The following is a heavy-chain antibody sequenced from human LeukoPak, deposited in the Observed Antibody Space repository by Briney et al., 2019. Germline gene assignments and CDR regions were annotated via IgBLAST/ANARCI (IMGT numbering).Heavy chain of an antibody. CDR2: ISSSGSTI. CDR3: ARSRDDYGDYEFDY. D-gene: IGHD4-17*01. CDR1: RFTFSDYY. Sequence: EGSLRVSCAASRFTFSDYYMSWIRQAPWKGLEWVSYISSSGSTIYYADSVKGRFIISRDNAKNSLYLQMDSERAEDTTVYYCARSRDDYGDYEFDYGGQGTLVTVSS. J-gene: IGHJ4*02. V-gene: IGHV3-11*04.